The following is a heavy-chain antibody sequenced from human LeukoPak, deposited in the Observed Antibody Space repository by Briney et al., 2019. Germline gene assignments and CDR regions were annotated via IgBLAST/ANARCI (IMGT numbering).Heavy chain of an antibody. D-gene: IGHD1-14*01. V-gene: IGHV3-48*01. CDR3: AKGSASAPTTDA. CDR2: ISSSGTTI. J-gene: IGHJ3*01. Sequence: PGGSLRLSCAASGFTFRTSGMNWVRQAPGKGLEWVSYISSSGTTISYAQSVKGRFTITRDNAQNSLTLHMNTLRADDTAVYYCAKGSASAPTTDA. CDR1: GFTFRTSG.